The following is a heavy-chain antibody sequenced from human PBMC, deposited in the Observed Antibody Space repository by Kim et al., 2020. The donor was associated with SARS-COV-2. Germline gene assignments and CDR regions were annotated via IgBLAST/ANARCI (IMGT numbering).Heavy chain of an antibody. CDR3: ATSKSHALFDY. CDR2: T. V-gene: IGHV4-30-4*07. Sequence: TNYHPPLKGRVPISLDTSKTQFSLKLSSVTAADTAVYYCATSKSHALFDYWGQGTLVTVSS. J-gene: IGHJ4*02.